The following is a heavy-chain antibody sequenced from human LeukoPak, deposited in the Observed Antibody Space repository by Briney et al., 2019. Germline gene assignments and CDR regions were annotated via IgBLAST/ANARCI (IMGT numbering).Heavy chain of an antibody. D-gene: IGHD6-19*01. V-gene: IGHV5-51*01. CDR1: GYRFTNYW. J-gene: IGHJ4*02. CDR3: ARLEGFSSASAIDS. Sequence: GESLKISCQASGYRFTNYWVAWVRQMPGKGLEWMGIIYPGDSDATYSPSFQGQVTISADKSIGTAYLQWSNLKASDTAMYYCARLEGFSSASAIDSWGQGTLVTDSS. CDR2: IYPGDSDA.